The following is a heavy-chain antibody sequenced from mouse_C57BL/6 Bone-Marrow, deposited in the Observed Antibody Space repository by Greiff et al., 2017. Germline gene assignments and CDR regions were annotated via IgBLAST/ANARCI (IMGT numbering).Heavy chain of an antibody. D-gene: IGHD1-1*01. CDR3: ARSDYGSSYGAMDY. Sequence: QVQLQQPGAELVKPGASVKLSCKASGYTFTSYWMHWVKQRPGRGLEWIGRIDPNSGGTKYNERLKSKAKLTVDKPSSTAYMQLSSLTSEDSAVYYCARSDYGSSYGAMDYWGQGTSVTVSS. J-gene: IGHJ4*01. CDR2: IDPNSGGT. V-gene: IGHV1-72*01. CDR1: GYTFTSYW.